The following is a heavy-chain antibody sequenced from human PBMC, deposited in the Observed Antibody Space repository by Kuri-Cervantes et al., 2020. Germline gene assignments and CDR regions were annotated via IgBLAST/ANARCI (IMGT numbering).Heavy chain of an antibody. V-gene: IGHV3-9*01. CDR2: IGWNSGSI. D-gene: IGHD6-19*01. CDR3: AKVSGQWLLLGAFDI. Sequence: SLKISFAASGFTFSSYAMSWVRQAPGKGLEWVSGIGWNSGSIGYADSVKGRFTISRDNAKNSLYLQMNSLRAEDTALYYCAKVSGQWLLLGAFDIWGQGTMVTVSS. CDR1: GFTFSSYA. J-gene: IGHJ3*02.